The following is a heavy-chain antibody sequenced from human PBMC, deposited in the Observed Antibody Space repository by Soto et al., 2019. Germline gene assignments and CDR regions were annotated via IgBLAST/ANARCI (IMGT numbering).Heavy chain of an antibody. D-gene: IGHD6-6*01. J-gene: IGHJ6*02. CDR1: GGSISSGDYY. CDR3: ARGGRSSSDYYYYYGMDV. CDR2: IYYSGST. Sequence: SETLSLTCTVSGGSISSGDYYWSWIRQPPGKGLEWIGYIYYSGSTYYNPSLKSRVTISVDTSKNQFSLKLSSVTAADTAVYYCARGGRSSSDYYYYYGMDVWGQGTTVIVSS. V-gene: IGHV4-30-4*01.